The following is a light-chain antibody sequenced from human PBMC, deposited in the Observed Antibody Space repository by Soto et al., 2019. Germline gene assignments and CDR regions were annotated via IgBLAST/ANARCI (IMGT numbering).Light chain of an antibody. CDR2: WAS. J-gene: IGKJ5*01. CDR1: QNVLYSPNNKNQ. V-gene: IGKV4-1*01. Sequence: DIVMSQSPDSLALSLGDRATINRKSSQNVLYSPNNKNQLDWYQQKPGQPPKLLIYWASTRASGVPDRFSGSGSGTDFTLTISSLQAEDVAVYYCQQYYSTTITFGQGTRLEIK. CDR3: QQYYSTTIT.